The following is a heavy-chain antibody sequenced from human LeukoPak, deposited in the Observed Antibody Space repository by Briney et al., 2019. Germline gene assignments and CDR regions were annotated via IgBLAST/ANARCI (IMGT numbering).Heavy chain of an antibody. CDR2: IRGNGET. V-gene: IGHV3-23*01. CDR1: GLSFSTFA. CDR3: ARFPSSSFAFDI. Sequence: PGGSLRLSCAASGLSFSTFAMSWIRQGPARGLEWVSSIRGNGETFYADSVKGRFTLSSDSSRNTVYLQMNSLRAEDTAVYYCARFPSSSFAFDIWGQGTMVTVSS. J-gene: IGHJ3*02. D-gene: IGHD6-6*01.